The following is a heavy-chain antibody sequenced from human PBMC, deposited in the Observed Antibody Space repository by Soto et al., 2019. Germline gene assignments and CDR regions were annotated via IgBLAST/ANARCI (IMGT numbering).Heavy chain of an antibody. CDR3: AKKTSSAGNCYSPSDY. CDR2: ISGGGGTT. Sequence: GGSLRLSCAASGFTFSNYAMSWVRQAPGKGLEWVSVISGGGGTTYYADSVRGRFTISRDNSKNTLYLQMNSLRAEDTALYYCAKKTSSAGNCYSPSDYWGQGILVTVSS. D-gene: IGHD2-15*01. CDR1: GFTFSNYA. V-gene: IGHV3-23*01. J-gene: IGHJ4*02.